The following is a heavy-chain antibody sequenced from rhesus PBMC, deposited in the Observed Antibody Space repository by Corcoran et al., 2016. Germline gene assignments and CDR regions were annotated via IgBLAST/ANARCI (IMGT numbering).Heavy chain of an antibody. V-gene: IGHV4-99*01. Sequence: QVQLQESGPGLVKPSETLSLTCAVSGYSISSGYYWGWIRQPPGRGLEYIGYNGGSMEITYYNHSVKNRVTISKGTSKIHFTLKLTSVTAAEPAVYYCARMATYGSSYYFDYWGQGVLVTVSS. D-gene: IGHD4-29*01. J-gene: IGHJ4*01. CDR3: ARMATYGSSYYFDY. CDR1: GYSISSGYY. CDR2: NGGSMEIT.